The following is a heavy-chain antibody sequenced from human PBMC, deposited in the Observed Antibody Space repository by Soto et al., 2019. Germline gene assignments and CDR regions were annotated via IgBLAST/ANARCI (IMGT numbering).Heavy chain of an antibody. V-gene: IGHV1-24*01. CDR1: GYTLTELS. Sequence: PSVKVSCKVSGYTLTELSMHWVRQAPGKGLEWMGGFDPEDGETIYAQKFQGRVTMTEDTSTDTAYMELSSLRSEDTAVYYCATDYYDSSGYSHYFDYWGQGTLVTVSS. CDR2: FDPEDGET. CDR3: ATDYYDSSGYSHYFDY. J-gene: IGHJ4*02. D-gene: IGHD3-22*01.